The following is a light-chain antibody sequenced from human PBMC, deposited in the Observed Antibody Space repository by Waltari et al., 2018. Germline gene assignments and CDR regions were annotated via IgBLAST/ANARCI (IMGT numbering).Light chain of an antibody. CDR1: SGDVGSYTH. V-gene: IGLV2-14*01. CDR2: EVN. Sequence: QSALTQPASVSGSPGQSLTLSCTGSSGDVGSYTHVHWYQQHPGQVPKLIIYEVNRRPSGVSNRFSGSKSGNTASLTISGLQAEDEADYYCSSHTSSSTFVFGTGTKVDVL. CDR3: SSHTSSSTFV. J-gene: IGLJ1*01.